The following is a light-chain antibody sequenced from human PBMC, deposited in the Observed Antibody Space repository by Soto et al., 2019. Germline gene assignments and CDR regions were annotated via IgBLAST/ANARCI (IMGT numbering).Light chain of an antibody. Sequence: IVLTQSPGTLSLSPGERATLSCRASQSVSSSYLAWYQQKPGQAPRLLIYGTSSRATAIPDRFSGSGSGTEFTLTISRLEPDDFAVYYCQQYGSSSWTFGQRTKVEIK. CDR1: QSVSSSY. CDR2: GTS. V-gene: IGKV3-20*01. CDR3: QQYGSSSWT. J-gene: IGKJ1*01.